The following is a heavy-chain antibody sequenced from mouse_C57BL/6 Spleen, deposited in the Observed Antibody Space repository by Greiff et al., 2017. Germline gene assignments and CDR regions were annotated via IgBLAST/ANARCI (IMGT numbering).Heavy chain of an antibody. CDR3: ARSYYCGHAMDY. V-gene: IGHV1-64*01. CDR1: GYTFTSYW. Sequence: QVQLQQPGAELVKPGASVKLSCKASGYTFTSYWMHWVKQRPGQGLEWIGMIHPNSGSTNYNEKFKSKATLTVDKSSSTAYMQLSSLTSEDSAVYYCARSYYCGHAMDYWGQGTSVTVSS. CDR2: IHPNSGST. J-gene: IGHJ4*01. D-gene: IGHD1-1*01.